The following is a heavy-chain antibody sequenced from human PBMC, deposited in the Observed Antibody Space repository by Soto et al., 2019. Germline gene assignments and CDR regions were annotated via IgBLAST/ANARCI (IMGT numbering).Heavy chain of an antibody. CDR1: GFTFSSYA. CDR2: ISYDGSNK. J-gene: IGHJ6*02. Sequence: GGSLRLSCAASGFTFSSYARHWVRQAPGKGLEWVAVISYDGSNKYYADSVKGRFTISRDNSKNTLYLQMNSLRAEDTAVYYCARDRQGHYYGMDVWGQGTTVTVSS. V-gene: IGHV3-30-3*01. CDR3: ARDRQGHYYGMDV.